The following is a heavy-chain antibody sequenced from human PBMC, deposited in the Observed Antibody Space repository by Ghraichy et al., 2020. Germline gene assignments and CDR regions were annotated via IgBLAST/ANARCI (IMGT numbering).Heavy chain of an antibody. CDR2: INGNGAKI. J-gene: IGHJ3*02. CDR1: GFTFTSYS. D-gene: IGHD2-21*02. Sequence: GGSLRLSCAASGFTFTSYSMSWFRQAPTKGLEWVSSINGNGAKINYADSVKGRFTISRDNSKNTLYLQMNSLRADDTAVYYCAKDAVTANGRWDGFDIWGQGTTVTVSS. CDR3: AKDAVTANGRWDGFDI. V-gene: IGHV3-23*01.